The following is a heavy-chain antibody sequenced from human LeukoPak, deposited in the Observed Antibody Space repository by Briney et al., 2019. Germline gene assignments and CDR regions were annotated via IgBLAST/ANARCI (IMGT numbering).Heavy chain of an antibody. Sequence: GASVKVSFTASGYTFTGYYMHWVRQAPGQGLEWMGWINPNSGGINYAQKFQGRVTMTRDTSTSTAYMELSRLSSDDKAVYYCSKDRGILVVPACLYPWGQGTLVTVSS. V-gene: IGHV1-2*02. CDR1: GYTFTGYY. CDR2: INPNSGGI. CDR3: SKDRGILVVPACLYP. J-gene: IGHJ5*02. D-gene: IGHD2-15*01.